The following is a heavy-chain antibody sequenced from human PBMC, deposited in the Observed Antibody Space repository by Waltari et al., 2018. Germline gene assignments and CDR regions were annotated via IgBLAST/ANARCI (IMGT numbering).Heavy chain of an antibody. CDR1: GFTFSSEP. Sequence: EVQLVESGGGLVQPGGSLTLSCAASGFTFSSEPMNCVRQAPGKGLEWVSHIRDSGTITDYADSVKGRFTISRDNARNSLYLQMNSLRVEDTAIYYCARDTEYAFDIWGQGTMVTVSP. V-gene: IGHV3-48*03. CDR3: ARDTEYAFDI. J-gene: IGHJ3*02. D-gene: IGHD2-2*01. CDR2: IRDSGTIT.